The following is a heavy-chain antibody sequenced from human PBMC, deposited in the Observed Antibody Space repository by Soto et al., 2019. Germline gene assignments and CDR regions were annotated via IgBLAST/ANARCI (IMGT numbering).Heavy chain of an antibody. CDR3: ARGSMYYYDSSGYYVEDY. CDR2: ISAYNGNT. V-gene: IGHV1-18*01. J-gene: IGHJ4*02. D-gene: IGHD3-22*01. Sequence: QVQLVQSGAEVKKPGASVKVSCKASGYTFTSYGISWVRQAPGQGLEWMGWISAYNGNTNYAQKLQGRVTMTTDTPTSTAYMELRNLRSDATAVDYCARGSMYYYDSSGYYVEDYWGQGTLVTVSS. CDR1: GYTFTSYG.